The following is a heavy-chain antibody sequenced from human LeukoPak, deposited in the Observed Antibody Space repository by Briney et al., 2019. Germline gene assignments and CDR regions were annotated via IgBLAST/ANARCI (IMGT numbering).Heavy chain of an antibody. D-gene: IGHD5-24*01. J-gene: IGHJ4*02. CDR1: GFTFSSYV. CDR2: ISHDGII. CDR3: ARDWVYKIDY. V-gene: IGHV3-74*01. Sequence: GGSLRHSCETAGFTFSSYVMHWVRRTPGKGLVWVSRISHDGIISYADSVKGRFTISRDNAKNTLILQMNSLRVEDTAVYYCARDWVYKIDYWGRGTLVTVSS.